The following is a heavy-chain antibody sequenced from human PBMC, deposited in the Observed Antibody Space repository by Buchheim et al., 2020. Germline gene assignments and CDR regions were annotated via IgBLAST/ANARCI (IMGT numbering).Heavy chain of an antibody. CDR3: AGVAVAGFDY. J-gene: IGHJ4*02. Sequence: QVQLQESGPGLVKPSQTLSLTCTVSGGSISSGSYYWSWIRQPAGKGLEWIGRIYTSGSTNYNPSLKSRATISVDTSKNQFSLKLSSVTAADTAVYYCAGVAVAGFDYWGQGTL. D-gene: IGHD6-19*01. CDR1: GGSISSGSYY. CDR2: IYTSGST. V-gene: IGHV4-61*02.